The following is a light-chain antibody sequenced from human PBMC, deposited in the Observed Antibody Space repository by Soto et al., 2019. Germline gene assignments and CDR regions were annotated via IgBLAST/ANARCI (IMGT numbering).Light chain of an antibody. CDR1: SSDVGGYNY. CDR3: SSYVGTNSYV. CDR2: EVY. J-gene: IGLJ1*01. Sequence: QSALTQPPSASGSPGQSVTISCTGTSSDVGGYNYVSWYQHHPGKAPKLIIYEVYKRPSGVPDRFSGSKSGNTAALTVSGVRAEDEADYYCSSYVGTNSYVFGTGTKLTVL. V-gene: IGLV2-8*01.